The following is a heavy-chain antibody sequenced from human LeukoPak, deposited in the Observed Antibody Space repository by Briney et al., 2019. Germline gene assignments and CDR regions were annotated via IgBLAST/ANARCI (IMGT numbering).Heavy chain of an antibody. CDR3: ARKGYSGTYRYYFDL. V-gene: IGHV3-33*01. J-gene: IGHJ4*02. CDR2: IWFDVSNQ. CDR1: GFTFSSFG. D-gene: IGHD5-12*01. Sequence: GGSLRLSCAASGFTFSSFGIHWVRQAPGTGLEWVALIWFDVSNQYYADSVKGRFVISRDNSRNTLYLQMNSLRVDDTAVYYCARKGYSGTYRYYFDLWGKGTLVTVSS.